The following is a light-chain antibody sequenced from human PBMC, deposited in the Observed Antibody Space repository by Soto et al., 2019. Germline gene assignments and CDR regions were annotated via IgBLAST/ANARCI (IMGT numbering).Light chain of an antibody. Sequence: EIVLTQSPGTLSLSPGERATLSCRASQSISSTYLAWYQQKPGQAPRLLIHGVSNRATGIPDRFSGSGSGTDFTLTISRLEPEDFAVYYCQQYGSSPLTFGQGTKVDIK. CDR2: GVS. J-gene: IGKJ1*01. CDR1: QSISSTY. V-gene: IGKV3-20*01. CDR3: QQYGSSPLT.